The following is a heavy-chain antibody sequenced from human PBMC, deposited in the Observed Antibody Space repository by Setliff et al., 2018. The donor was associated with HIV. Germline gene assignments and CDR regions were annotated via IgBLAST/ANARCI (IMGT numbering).Heavy chain of an antibody. V-gene: IGHV5-51*01. Sequence: GESLKISCQGSGYTFDKYYIAWVRQMPGKGLEWMGLIYPDDSYTTYSPAFEGHVTFSADKSNSTAYLQWSSLKASDTAMYYCARRNDYYYYMDVWGAGTTVTV. CDR1: GYTFDKYY. CDR3: ARRNDYYYYMDV. J-gene: IGHJ6*03. CDR2: IYPDDSYT.